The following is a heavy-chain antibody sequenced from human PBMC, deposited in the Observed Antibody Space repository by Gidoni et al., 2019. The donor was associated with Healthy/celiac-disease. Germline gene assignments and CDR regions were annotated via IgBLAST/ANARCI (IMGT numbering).Heavy chain of an antibody. CDR2: INHSGST. V-gene: IGHV4-34*01. Sequence: QVQLQQWGAGLLKPSETLSLTCAVYGGSFSGYYWSWIRQPPGKGLEWIGEINHSGSTNYPPSLKSRVTISLDTSKNQFSLKLSSVTAADTAVYYCARGPGGRLRTGRGVDYWGQGTLVTVSS. CDR1: GGSFSGYY. J-gene: IGHJ4*02. D-gene: IGHD7-27*01. CDR3: ARGPGGRLRTGRGVDY.